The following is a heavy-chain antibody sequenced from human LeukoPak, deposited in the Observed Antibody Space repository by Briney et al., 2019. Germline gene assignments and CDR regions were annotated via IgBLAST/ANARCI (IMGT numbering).Heavy chain of an antibody. Sequence: TGGSLRLSCVASGFTFSTYSMSWVRQAPGKGLDWVASINQDGSAEYYVDSVRGRFTISRDNAKNSLYLQVNSLRVDDTAVYYCVRLFGGVTTFDYWGQGTLVTVSS. V-gene: IGHV3-7*02. CDR3: VRLFGGVTTFDY. CDR2: INQDGSAE. J-gene: IGHJ4*02. D-gene: IGHD4-17*01. CDR1: GFTFSTYS.